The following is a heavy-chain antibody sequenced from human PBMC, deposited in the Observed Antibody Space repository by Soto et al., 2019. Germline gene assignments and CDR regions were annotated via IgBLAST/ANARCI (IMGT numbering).Heavy chain of an antibody. D-gene: IGHD4-17*01. CDR2: LTGDGDIT. CDR1: GFTFSSYV. V-gene: IGHV3-23*01. J-gene: IGHJ5*02. CDR3: TTEIYDDIVHMFDP. Sequence: GGSLRLSCAASGFTFSSYVMTWVRQAPGMRLEWVSGLTGDGDITYYADSVKGRFTISRDNSKNTLYLQMNSLRVEDTAIYYCTTEIYDDIVHMFDPWGQGTQVTVSS.